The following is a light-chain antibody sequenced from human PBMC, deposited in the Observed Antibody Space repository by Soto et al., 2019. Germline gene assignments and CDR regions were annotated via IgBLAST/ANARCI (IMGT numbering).Light chain of an antibody. Sequence: VLTQSPATLSLSPGDSATLSCRDSQSFNSISLAWYQQKPGQAPRILIYGESSRATGIPDRLSGSGSGTDLILTISRLEPEDFAVYYCQKYGSSPRTCGQGTKVDIK. CDR1: QSFNSIS. V-gene: IGKV3-20*01. CDR3: QKYGSSPRT. J-gene: IGKJ1*01. CDR2: GES.